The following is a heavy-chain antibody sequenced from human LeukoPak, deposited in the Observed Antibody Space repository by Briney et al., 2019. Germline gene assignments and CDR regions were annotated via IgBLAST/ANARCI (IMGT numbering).Heavy chain of an antibody. CDR1: GFTFSSSW. Sequence: GGSLALSCAAAGFTFSSSWMSWVGQAPGKGLEWVANINEDGSAKYYVDSVKGRFTISRDNAKRSLDLQVNSLRAEDTAVYYCTRSRRDGNDYWGQGTLVTVSS. D-gene: IGHD5-24*01. CDR3: TRSRRDGNDY. CDR2: INEDGSAK. J-gene: IGHJ4*02. V-gene: IGHV3-7*01.